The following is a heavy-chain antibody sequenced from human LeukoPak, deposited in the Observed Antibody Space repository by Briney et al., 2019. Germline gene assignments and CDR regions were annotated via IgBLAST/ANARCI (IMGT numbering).Heavy chain of an antibody. D-gene: IGHD3-9*01. J-gene: IGHJ4*02. V-gene: IGHV4-31*03. Sequence: SETLSLTCTVSGGSISSGGYYWSWIRQHPGKGLEWIGYIYYSGSTYYNPSLKSRVTISVDTSKNQFSLKLSSVTAADTAVYYCARVSYDILTGYFLAIDYWGQGTLVTVSS. CDR1: GGSISSGGYY. CDR2: IYYSGST. CDR3: ARVSYDILTGYFLAIDY.